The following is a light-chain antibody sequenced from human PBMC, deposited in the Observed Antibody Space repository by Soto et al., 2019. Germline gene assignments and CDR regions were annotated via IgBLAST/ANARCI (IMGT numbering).Light chain of an antibody. J-gene: IGKJ2*01. CDR2: DAS. Sequence: DIQMTQSPSTLSASVGDRVTITCRASQSISTWLDWYQKKPGKAPQLLIYDASRVKTGVPSRLTASGSGTELTLTINTLQDDDSATYLCQHYNGYTYTFGPGTKVDIK. CDR3: QHYNGYTYT. CDR1: QSISTW. V-gene: IGKV1-5*01.